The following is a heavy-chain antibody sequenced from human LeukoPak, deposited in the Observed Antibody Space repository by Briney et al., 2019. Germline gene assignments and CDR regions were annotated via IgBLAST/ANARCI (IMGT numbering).Heavy chain of an antibody. V-gene: IGHV3-9*01. D-gene: IGHD3-22*01. CDR3: AKDKGLLQYYFDY. J-gene: IGHJ4*02. CDR1: GFTFDDYA. CDR2: ISWNSGSI. Sequence: GGSLRLSCAASGFTFDDYAMPWVRQAPGKGLEWVSGISWNSGSIGYADSVKGRFTISRDNAKNSLYLQMNSLRAEDTALYYCAKDKGLLQYYFDYWGQGTLVTVSS.